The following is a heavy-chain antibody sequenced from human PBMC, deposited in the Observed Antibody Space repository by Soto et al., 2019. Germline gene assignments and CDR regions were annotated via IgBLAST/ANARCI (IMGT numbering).Heavy chain of an antibody. CDR1: GYTFTAYY. CDR3: ARRYCSGGGCFNVGY. Sequence: EASVKVSCKASGYTFTAYYMHWVRQAPGQGLEWMGWINPNSGGTNYAQKFQGRVTMTGDTSIDTAYMELGRLRSDDTAVYYCARRYCSGGGCFNVGYWGQGTQVTVSS. V-gene: IGHV1-2*02. CDR2: INPNSGGT. J-gene: IGHJ4*02. D-gene: IGHD2-15*01.